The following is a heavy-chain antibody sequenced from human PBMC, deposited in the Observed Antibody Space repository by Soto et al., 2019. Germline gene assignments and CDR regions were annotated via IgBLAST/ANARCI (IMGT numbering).Heavy chain of an antibody. CDR2: IRSKADGGAT. CDR1: GLTFSNVE. Sequence: EVQLVDSGGGLVKPGGSLRLSCGASGLTFSNVEMTWVRQAPGKGLEWVGRIRSKADGGATDYAAPVEYRFFILRDDSENRLYLQMNSLKTEDTAVYYCTTTVGGSGWSYWGRGTLVTVSS. J-gene: IGHJ4*01. D-gene: IGHD6-19*01. V-gene: IGHV3-15*07. CDR3: TTTVGGSGWSY.